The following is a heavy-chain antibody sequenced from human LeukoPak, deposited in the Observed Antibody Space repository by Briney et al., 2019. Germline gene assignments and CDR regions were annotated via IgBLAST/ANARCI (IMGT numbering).Heavy chain of an antibody. CDR3: ARTRFLEWPTPLDI. CDR2: IYYSGST. D-gene: IGHD3-3*01. J-gene: IGHJ3*02. V-gene: IGHV4-59*01. CDR1: GGSISSYY. Sequence: SETLSLTCTVSGGSISSYYWSWIRQPPGKGLEWIGYIYYSGSTNYNPSLKSRVTIPVDTSKNQFSLKLSSVTAADTAVYYCARTRFLEWPTPLDIWGQGTMVTVSS.